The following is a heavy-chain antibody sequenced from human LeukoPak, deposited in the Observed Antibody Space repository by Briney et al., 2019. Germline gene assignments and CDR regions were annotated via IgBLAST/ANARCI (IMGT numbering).Heavy chain of an antibody. V-gene: IGHV1-18*01. D-gene: IGHD3-3*01. CDR2: ISPYNGNT. CDR3: AGQGGYAWSWFDP. Sequence: ASVEVYCKASGYTFTRYGIGWVRQAPGQGLEWMGWISPYNGNTKYPQKFQGRVIMTTDTATTTVYMELRSLTSDDTAMYYCAGQGGYAWSWFDPWGQGTLVTVSS. J-gene: IGHJ5*02. CDR1: GYTFTRYG.